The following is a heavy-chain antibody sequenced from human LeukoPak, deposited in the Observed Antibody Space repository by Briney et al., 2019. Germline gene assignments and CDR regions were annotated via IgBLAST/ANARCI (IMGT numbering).Heavy chain of an antibody. CDR1: GFTFSSYS. J-gene: IGHJ4*02. CDR3: ARCGEWELTTLSGFDY. V-gene: IGHV3-21*01. CDR2: ISSSSSYI. D-gene: IGHD1-26*01. Sequence: GGSLRLSCAASGFTFSSYSMNWVRQAPGKGLEWVSSISSSSSYIYYADSVKGRFTISRDNAKNSLYLQMNSLRAEDTAVYYCARCGEWELTTLSGFDYWGQGTLVTVSS.